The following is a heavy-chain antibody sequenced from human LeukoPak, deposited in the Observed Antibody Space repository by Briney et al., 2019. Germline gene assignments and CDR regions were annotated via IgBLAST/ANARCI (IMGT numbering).Heavy chain of an antibody. J-gene: IGHJ4*02. CDR2: IYPGDSDT. CDR3: AYGKYYFDY. V-gene: IGHV5-51*01. CDR1: GYRFISNW. Sequence: GASLQISCKGSGYRFISNWIGWVRQMPGKGLEWMGIIYPGDSDTRYSPSFQGQVTISADKSISTAYLQSSSLSASDTAIYVCAYGKYYFDYWGQGTLVTVAS. D-gene: IGHD3-16*01.